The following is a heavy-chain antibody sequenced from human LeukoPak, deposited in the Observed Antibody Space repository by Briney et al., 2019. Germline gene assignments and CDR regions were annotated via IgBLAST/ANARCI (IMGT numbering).Heavy chain of an antibody. J-gene: IGHJ5*02. CDR3: ASATPVVPAAMWWFDP. D-gene: IGHD2-2*01. CDR2: INHSGST. CDR1: GGSFSGYY. V-gene: IGHV4-34*01. Sequence: SETLSLTCAVHGGSFSGYYWSWIRQPPGKGLEWIGEINHSGSTNYNPSLKSRVTISVDTSKNQFSLKLSSVTAAYTAVYYCASATPVVPAAMWWFDPWGQGTLVTVSS.